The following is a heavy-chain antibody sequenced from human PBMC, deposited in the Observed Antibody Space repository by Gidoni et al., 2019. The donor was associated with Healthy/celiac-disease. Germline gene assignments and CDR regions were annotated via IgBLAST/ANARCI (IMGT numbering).Heavy chain of an antibody. Sequence: QVQLVQSGAEVKKPGASVKVSCKASGYTFTSYDINWVRQATGQGLEWMGWMNPNSGNTGYAQKFQGRVTMTRNTSISTAYMELSSLRSEDTAVYYCARVLPKFYDSSSDAGNWFDPWGQGTLVTVSS. V-gene: IGHV1-8*01. CDR1: GYTFTSYD. J-gene: IGHJ5*02. CDR2: MNPNSGNT. CDR3: ARVLPKFYDSSSDAGNWFDP. D-gene: IGHD5-12*01.